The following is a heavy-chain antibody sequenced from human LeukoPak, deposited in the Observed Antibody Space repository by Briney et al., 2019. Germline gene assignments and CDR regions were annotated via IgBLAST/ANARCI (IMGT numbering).Heavy chain of an antibody. CDR1: GYTFTCYD. D-gene: IGHD3-9*01. CDR3: ARGGADILTGYFHAFDI. J-gene: IGHJ3*02. V-gene: IGHV1-8*01. Sequence: GASVKVSCKASGYTFTCYDINWVRQATGQGLEWMGWMNPNSGNTGYAQKFQGRVTMTRNTSISTAYMELSSLRSEDTAVYYCARGGADILTGYFHAFDIWGQGTMVTVSS. CDR2: MNPNSGNT.